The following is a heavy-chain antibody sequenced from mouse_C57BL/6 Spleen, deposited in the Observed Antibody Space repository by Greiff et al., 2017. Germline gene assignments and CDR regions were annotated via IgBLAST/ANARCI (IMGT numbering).Heavy chain of an antibody. Sequence: VKLMESGAELVRPGSSVKLSCKASGYTFTSYWMDWVKQRPGQGLEWIGNIYPSDSETHYNQKFKDKATLTVDKSSSTAYMQLSSLTSEDSAVYYCARYTTVGAYWGQGTLVTVSA. CDR1: GYTFTSYW. CDR3: ARYTTVGAY. V-gene: IGHV1-61*01. CDR2: IYPSDSET. D-gene: IGHD1-1*01. J-gene: IGHJ3*01.